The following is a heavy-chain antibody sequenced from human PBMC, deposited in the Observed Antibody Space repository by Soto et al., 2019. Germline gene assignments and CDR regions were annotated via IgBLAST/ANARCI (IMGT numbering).Heavy chain of an antibody. CDR2: IYYSGST. V-gene: IGHV4-59*01. CDR1: NASIIHYY. CDR3: AGGSSVGWECFHH. Sequence: SETQSLTSTVANASIIHYYWSWIRQPPGKGPEWIGYIYYSGSTNYNPSLKSRVSMSVDMSKNQFSLKLTSVTAADTAVYYCAGGSSVGWECFHHWGQGILVTVSS. D-gene: IGHD2-15*01. J-gene: IGHJ1*01.